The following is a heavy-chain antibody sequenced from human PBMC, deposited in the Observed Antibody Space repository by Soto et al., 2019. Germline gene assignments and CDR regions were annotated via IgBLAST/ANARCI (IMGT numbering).Heavy chain of an antibody. V-gene: IGHV3-7*01. CDR1: GFTFSSYW. D-gene: IGHD6-19*01. Sequence: GGSLRLSCGASGFTFSSYWMNWVRQAPGKGLEWVANIKQDGSETSYVDSVKGRFTISRDNAKNSLYLQMNSLRAEDTAVYYCARVDDSAWYTRDYWGQGTLVTVSS. J-gene: IGHJ4*02. CDR2: IKQDGSET. CDR3: ARVDDSAWYTRDY.